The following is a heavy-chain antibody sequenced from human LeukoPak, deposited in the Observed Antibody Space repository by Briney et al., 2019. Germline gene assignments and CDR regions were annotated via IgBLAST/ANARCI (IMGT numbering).Heavy chain of an antibody. CDR3: AREEMPGKFDY. CDR2: IYHSGNT. D-gene: IGHD1-26*01. Sequence: SETLSLTCAVSGDSISSSYWWSWVRQSPGKGVEWIGEIYHSGNTNYNPSLKSRGAISLDKSSNQFSLRLTSVTAADTAMYFCAREEMPGKFDYWGQGILVTVSS. J-gene: IGHJ4*02. CDR1: GDSISSSYW. V-gene: IGHV4-4*02.